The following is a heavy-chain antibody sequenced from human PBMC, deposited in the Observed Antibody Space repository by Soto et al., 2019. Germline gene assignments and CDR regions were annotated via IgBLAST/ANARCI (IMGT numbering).Heavy chain of an antibody. D-gene: IGHD6-6*01. CDR2: IYYSGST. CDR1: GGSISSGDYY. CDR3: AREVAARPYYYYGMDV. Sequence: QVQLQESGPGLVKPSQTLSLTCTVSGGSISSGDYYWSWIRQPPGKGLEWIGYIYYSGSTYYNPSLKSRVTISVDTSKTQFSLKLSSVTAADTAVYYCAREVAARPYYYYGMDVWGQGTTVTVSS. J-gene: IGHJ6*02. V-gene: IGHV4-30-4*01.